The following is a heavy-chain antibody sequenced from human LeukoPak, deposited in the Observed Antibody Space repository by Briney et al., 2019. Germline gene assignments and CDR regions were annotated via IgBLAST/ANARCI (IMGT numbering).Heavy chain of an antibody. CDR1: GGSISTGSYC. CDR3: ARLDILTGYYGY. J-gene: IGHJ4*02. Sequence: SETLSLTCTVSGGSISTGSYCWSWIRQPAGKGLEWIGSIYYSGSTYYNTSLKSRVTISVDTSKNQFSLKLSSVTAADTAVYYCARLDILTGYYGYWGQGTLVTVSS. V-gene: IGHV4-39*07. D-gene: IGHD3-9*01. CDR2: IYYSGST.